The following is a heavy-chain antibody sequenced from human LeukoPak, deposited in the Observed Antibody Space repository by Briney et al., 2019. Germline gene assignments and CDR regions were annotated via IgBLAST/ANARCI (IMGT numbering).Heavy chain of an antibody. Sequence: GGPLRLSCAASGFTVSSNYMSWVRQAPGKGLEWVSVIYSGGSTYYADSVKGRFTISRDNSKNTLYLQMNSLRAEDTAVYYCASTDASSGYYYVIDYWGQGTLVTVSS. J-gene: IGHJ4*02. CDR2: IYSGGST. CDR1: GFTVSSNY. CDR3: ASTDASSGYYYVIDY. V-gene: IGHV3-53*01. D-gene: IGHD3-22*01.